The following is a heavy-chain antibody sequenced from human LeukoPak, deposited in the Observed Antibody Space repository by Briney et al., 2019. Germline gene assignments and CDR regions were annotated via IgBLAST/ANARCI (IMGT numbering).Heavy chain of an antibody. CDR2: ISAYNGNT. V-gene: IGHV1-18*01. CDR3: ARYSGSYTRGYFDY. Sequence: ASVKVSCKASGYTFTSYGISWVRQAPGQGLEWMGWISAYNGNTNYVQKLQGRATMTTDTSTSKAYMELRSVRSDDTAVYYCARYSGSYTRGYFDYWGQGPLVTVSS. CDR1: GYTFTSYG. J-gene: IGHJ4*02. D-gene: IGHD1-26*01.